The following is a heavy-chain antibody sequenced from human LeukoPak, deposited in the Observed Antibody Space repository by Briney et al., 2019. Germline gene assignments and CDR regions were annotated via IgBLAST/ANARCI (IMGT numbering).Heavy chain of an antibody. D-gene: IGHD1-26*01. J-gene: IGHJ4*02. CDR2: INPNSGGT. V-gene: IGHV1-2*02. Sequence: RASVKVSCKASGYTFTSYGISWVRQAPGQGLEWMGWINPNSGGTNYAQKFQGRVTMTRDTSISTAYMELSRLRSDDTAVYYCARGSPVELGYWGQGTLVTVSS. CDR3: ARGSPVELGY. CDR1: GYTFTSYG.